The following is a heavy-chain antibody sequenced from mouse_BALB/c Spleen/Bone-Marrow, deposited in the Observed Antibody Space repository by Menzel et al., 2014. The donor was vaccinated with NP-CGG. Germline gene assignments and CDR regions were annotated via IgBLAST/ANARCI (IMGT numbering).Heavy chain of an antibody. J-gene: IGHJ3*01. CDR1: GYAFTSYN. Sequence: VQLKQSGPELVKPGASVKVSCKASGYAFTSYNIYWVKQSHGKSLEWIGYIDPYNGDTNYNQKFKVKATLTVDESSSTAYMHLNSLTSEDSAVYYCASCGNYEAWYAYWGQGTLVTVSA. CDR3: ASCGNYEAWYAY. CDR2: IDPYNGDT. D-gene: IGHD2-1*01. V-gene: IGHV1S135*01.